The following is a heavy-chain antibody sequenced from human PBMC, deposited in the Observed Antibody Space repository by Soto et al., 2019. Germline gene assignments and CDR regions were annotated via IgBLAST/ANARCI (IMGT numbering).Heavy chain of an antibody. J-gene: IGHJ4*02. CDR2: IYYSGST. CDR3: AREYFADTAMVFSGFDY. CDR1: GGSISSYY. D-gene: IGHD5-18*01. Sequence: SETLSLTCTVSGGSISSYYWSWIRQPPGKGLEWIGYIYYSGSTNYNPSLKSRVTISVDTSKNQFSLKLSSVTAADTAVYYCAREYFADTAMVFSGFDYWGQGPLVTVSS. V-gene: IGHV4-59*01.